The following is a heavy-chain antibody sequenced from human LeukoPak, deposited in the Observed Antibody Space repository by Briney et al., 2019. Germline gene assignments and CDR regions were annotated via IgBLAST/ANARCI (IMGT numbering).Heavy chain of an antibody. Sequence: GGSLRLSCAASGFTFSSYAMSWVRQAPGKGLEWVSAISGSGGSTYYADSVKGRFTISRDNSKNTLYLQMNSLRAEDTAVYYCAKGTRGYCSSTSCARFDYWGQGTLVTVSS. D-gene: IGHD2-2*01. CDR3: AKGTRGYCSSTSCARFDY. J-gene: IGHJ4*02. V-gene: IGHV3-23*01. CDR1: GFTFSSYA. CDR2: ISGSGGST.